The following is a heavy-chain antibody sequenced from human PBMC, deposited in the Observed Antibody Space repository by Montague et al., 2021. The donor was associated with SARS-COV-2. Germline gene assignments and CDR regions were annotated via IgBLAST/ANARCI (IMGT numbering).Heavy chain of an antibody. J-gene: IGHJ6*02. CDR3: ARDLNPAIPVVCYYYYGMDV. CDR1: GFTFSSYG. V-gene: IGHV3-33*01. Sequence: SLRLSCAASGFTFSSYGMHWVRQAPGKGLEWVAVIWYDGSNKYYADSVKGRFTISRDNSKNTLYLQMNSLRAEDTAVYYCARDLNPAIPVVCYYYYGMDVWGQGTTVTVSS. D-gene: IGHD2-2*02. CDR2: IWYDGSNK.